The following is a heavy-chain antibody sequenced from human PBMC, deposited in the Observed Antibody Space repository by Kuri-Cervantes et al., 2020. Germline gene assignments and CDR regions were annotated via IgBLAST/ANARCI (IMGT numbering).Heavy chain of an antibody. Sequence: GGSLRLSCAASGFTFSSYAMHWVRQAPGKGLEWVAVISYDGSNKYYADSVKGRFTISRDNSKNTLYLQMNSLRAVDTAVYYCAKDSVEPRWLQLSDDYYYGMDVWGQGTTVTVSS. CDR1: GFTFSSYA. J-gene: IGHJ6*02. V-gene: IGHV3-30-3*01. D-gene: IGHD5-24*01. CDR2: ISYDGSNK. CDR3: AKDSVEPRWLQLSDDYYYGMDV.